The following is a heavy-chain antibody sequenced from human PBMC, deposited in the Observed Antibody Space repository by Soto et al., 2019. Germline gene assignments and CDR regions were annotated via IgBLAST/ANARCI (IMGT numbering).Heavy chain of an antibody. V-gene: IGHV3-66*01. CDR2: IYSGGST. Sequence: GGSMRPSCRGSVFTVSTKYMRWVRQAPGKGLEWVSVIYSGGSTFYAESVRGRFTISRDNSKNTVNLQMNSLRADDTAVYYCARDPWAADYWGQGTLVTVSS. CDR3: ARDPWAADY. D-gene: IGHD3-16*01. J-gene: IGHJ4*02. CDR1: VFTVSTKY.